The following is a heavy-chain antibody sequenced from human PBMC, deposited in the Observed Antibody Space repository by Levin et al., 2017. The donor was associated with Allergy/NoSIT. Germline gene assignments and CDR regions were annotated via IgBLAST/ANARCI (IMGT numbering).Heavy chain of an antibody. D-gene: IGHD3-22*01. CDR2: IYWDGNN. V-gene: IGHV2-5*02. Sequence: SGPTLVKPAQTLTLTCTFSGFSLNTEKVGVGWIRQPPGKALEWLALIYWDGNNHYSPSLSSRLTITKDASKNQVVLTVTNIDAADTATYYCAHSRPQYYYDNSGNYFDFWGQGTLVTVSS. CDR1: GFSLNTEKVG. J-gene: IGHJ4*02. CDR3: AHSRPQYYYDNSGNYFDF.